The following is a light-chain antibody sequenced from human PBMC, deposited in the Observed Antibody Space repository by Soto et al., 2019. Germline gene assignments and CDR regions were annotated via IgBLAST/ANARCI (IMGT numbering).Light chain of an antibody. CDR1: QSISSN. J-gene: IGKJ2*01. Sequence: EIVMTQSPATLSVSPGERATLSCRASQSISSNLAWYQRRPGQAPRLLIYGASARATGIPARFSGSGSGTEFTLTISSLQSEDFAVYYCQQYNNWRPYTFVQGTKVEIK. CDR3: QQYNNWRPYT. CDR2: GAS. V-gene: IGKV3-15*01.